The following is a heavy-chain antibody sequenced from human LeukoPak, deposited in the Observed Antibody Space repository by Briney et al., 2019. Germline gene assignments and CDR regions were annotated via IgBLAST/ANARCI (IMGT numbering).Heavy chain of an antibody. CDR3: AHSEWGQQLETTPMDY. CDR2: IYWNDDK. J-gene: IGHJ4*02. D-gene: IGHD6-13*01. V-gene: IGHV2-5*01. CDR1: GFSLSTSGVG. Sequence: SGPTLVNPTQTLTPTCTFSGFSLSTSGVGVGWIRQPPGKALEWLALIYWNDDKRYSPSLKSRLTITKDTSKNQVVLTMTNMDPVDTATYYCAHSEWGQQLETTPMDYWGQGTLVTVSS.